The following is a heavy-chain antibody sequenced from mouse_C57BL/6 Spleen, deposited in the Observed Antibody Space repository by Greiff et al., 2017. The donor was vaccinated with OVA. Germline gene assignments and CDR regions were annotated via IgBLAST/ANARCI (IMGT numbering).Heavy chain of an antibody. CDR1: GFTFSSYA. Sequence: EVMLVESGEGLVKPGGSLKLSCAASGFTFSSYAMSWVRQTPEKRLEWVAYISSGGDYIYYADTVKGRFTISRDNARNTLYLQMSSLKSEDTAMYYCTRDLYYGNYLFDVWGTGTTVTVSS. CDR3: TRDLYYGNYLFDV. V-gene: IGHV5-9-1*02. J-gene: IGHJ1*03. CDR2: ISSGGDYI. D-gene: IGHD2-1*01.